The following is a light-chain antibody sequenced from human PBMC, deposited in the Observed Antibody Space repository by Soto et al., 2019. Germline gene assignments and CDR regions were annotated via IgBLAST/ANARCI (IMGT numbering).Light chain of an antibody. CDR2: GAS. J-gene: IGKJ2*02. CDR1: QSVSSSC. V-gene: IGKV3-20*01. CDR3: QQYGSSPRT. Sequence: EIVLTQSPGTLSLSPGERATLSCRASQSVSSSCLAWYQHKPGQAPRLLIYGASSRAIGIPDRFSGSGSGTDFTLTISRLEPEDFAVYYCQQYGSSPRTFGQGTKLEIK.